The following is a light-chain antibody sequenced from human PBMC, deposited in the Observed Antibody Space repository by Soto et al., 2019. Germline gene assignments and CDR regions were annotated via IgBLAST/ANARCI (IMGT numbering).Light chain of an antibody. CDR1: TSDVGGYDY. CDR2: DVS. J-gene: IGLJ2*01. CDR3: SSYTSSTTLV. Sequence: QSVLTQPSSVAGSPGQSITISCTGTTSDVGGYDYVSGYQQHPGQAPKLMIFDVSDRPSGVSNRFSGSKSDNTASLTISGLQPEDEADYYCSSYTSSTTLVFGGGTKLTVL. V-gene: IGLV2-14*03.